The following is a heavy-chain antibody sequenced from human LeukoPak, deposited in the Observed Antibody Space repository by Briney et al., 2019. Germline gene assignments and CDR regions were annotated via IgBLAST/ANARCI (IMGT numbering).Heavy chain of an antibody. Sequence: SETLSLTCAVYGGSFSGYYWSWIRQPPGKGLEGIGSIYYSGSTYYNPSLRSGVTISVDTSKNQFSLKLSSVTAADTAVYYCARDSIAMLYMDVWGKGTTVTVSS. CDR3: ARDSIAMLYMDV. J-gene: IGHJ6*03. CDR2: IYYSGST. D-gene: IGHD2-2*01. CDR1: GGSFSGYY. V-gene: IGHV4-34*01.